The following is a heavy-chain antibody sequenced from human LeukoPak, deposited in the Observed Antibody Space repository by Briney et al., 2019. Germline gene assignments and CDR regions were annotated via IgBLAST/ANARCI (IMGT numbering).Heavy chain of an antibody. J-gene: IGHJ3*02. CDR2: ISGSGGST. CDR3: ASGITMVRGVKGFYAFDI. D-gene: IGHD3-10*01. V-gene: IGHV3-23*01. CDR1: GFTFSSYA. Sequence: GSLRLSCAASGFTFSSYAMTWVRQAPGKGLEWVSAISGSGGSTFYADSVKGRFTISRDNAKNSLYLQMNSLRAEDTAVYYCASGITMVRGVKGFYAFDIWGQGTMVTVSS.